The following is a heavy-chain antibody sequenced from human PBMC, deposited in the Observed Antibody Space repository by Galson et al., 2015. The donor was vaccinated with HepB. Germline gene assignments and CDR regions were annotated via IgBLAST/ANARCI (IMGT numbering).Heavy chain of an antibody. J-gene: IGHJ4*02. CDR3: ARERYSGSYYDY. CDR2: ISSSSSYT. CDR1: GFTFSDYY. Sequence: SLRLSCAASGFTFSDYYMSWLRQAPGKGLEWVSYISSSSSYTNYADSVKGRFTISRDNAKNSLYLQVNSLRAEDTAVYYCARERYSGSYYDYWGQGTLVTVSS. D-gene: IGHD1-26*01. V-gene: IGHV3-11*06.